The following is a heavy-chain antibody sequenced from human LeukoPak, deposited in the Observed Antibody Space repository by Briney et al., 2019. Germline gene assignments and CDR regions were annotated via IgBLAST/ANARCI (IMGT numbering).Heavy chain of an antibody. V-gene: IGHV1-8*03. Sequence: GASVKVSCKASGYTFTSYDINWVRQATGQGLEWMGWMNPNSGNTGYAQKFQGRVTITRNTSISTAYMELSSLRSEDTAVYYCARRTGPVSRRKNWYFDLWGRGTLVIVSS. D-gene: IGHD1-14*01. J-gene: IGHJ2*01. CDR1: GYTFTSYD. CDR2: MNPNSGNT. CDR3: ARRTGPVSRRKNWYFDL.